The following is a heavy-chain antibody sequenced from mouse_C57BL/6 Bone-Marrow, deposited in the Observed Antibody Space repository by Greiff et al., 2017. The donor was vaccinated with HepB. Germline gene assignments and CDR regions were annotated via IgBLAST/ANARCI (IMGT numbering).Heavy chain of an antibody. CDR3: ARRELWYYGSSYRDYAMDY. CDR2: IHPNSGST. CDR1: GYTFTSYW. J-gene: IGHJ4*01. D-gene: IGHD1-1*01. V-gene: IGHV1-64*01. Sequence: QVQLQQPGAELVKPGASVKLSCKASGYTFTSYWMHWVKQRPGQGLEWIGMIHPNSGSTNYNEKFKSKATLTVDKSSSTAYMQLSSLTSEDSAVYYCARRELWYYGSSYRDYAMDYWGQGTSVTVSS.